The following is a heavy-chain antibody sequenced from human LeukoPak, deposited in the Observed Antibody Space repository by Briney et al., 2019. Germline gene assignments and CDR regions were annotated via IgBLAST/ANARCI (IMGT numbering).Heavy chain of an antibody. CDR1: GFTFSSYT. CDR2: ISSNGGST. D-gene: IGHD2-2*01. CDR3: ARGPYIVVVPARTHFDY. Sequence: GGSLRLSCAASGFTFSSYTLHWVRQAPGKGLEYVSAISSNGGSTYYANSVKGGFTISRDNSKNTLYLQMGSLRAEDMAVYYCARGPYIVVVPARTHFDYWGQGTLVTVSS. V-gene: IGHV3-64*01. J-gene: IGHJ4*02.